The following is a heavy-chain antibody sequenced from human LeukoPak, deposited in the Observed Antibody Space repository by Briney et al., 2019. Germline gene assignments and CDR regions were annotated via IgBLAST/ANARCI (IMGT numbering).Heavy chain of an antibody. D-gene: IGHD3-22*01. CDR3: ARAEMIVANWFDP. V-gene: IGHV4-61*02. CDR1: GGSISSGSYY. J-gene: IGHJ5*02. Sequence: PSQTLSLTCTVSGGSISSGSYYWSWIRQPAGKGLEWIGRIHTSGSTNYNPSLKSRVTMSADTSKNQFSLKLSSVTAADTAVYYCARAEMIVANWFDPWGQGTLVTVSS. CDR2: IHTSGST.